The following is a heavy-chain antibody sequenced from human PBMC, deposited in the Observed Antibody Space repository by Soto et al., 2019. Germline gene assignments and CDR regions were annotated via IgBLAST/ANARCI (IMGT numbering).Heavy chain of an antibody. D-gene: IGHD1-1*01. J-gene: IGHJ6*02. V-gene: IGHV4-59*08. CDR1: SGPSSSHN. CDR3: VRQGIGNLPGLVDV. CDR2: VYNTGGT. Sequence: QVQLQQSGPGLVKPSETLSLTCTVSSGPSSSHNWGWIRQSPGRGLEWIGYVYNTGGTSYNPSLKRRVTIPAETPPNHISLTLSFVTAADTAIYYCVRQGIGNLPGLVDVWGQGTTVSVSS.